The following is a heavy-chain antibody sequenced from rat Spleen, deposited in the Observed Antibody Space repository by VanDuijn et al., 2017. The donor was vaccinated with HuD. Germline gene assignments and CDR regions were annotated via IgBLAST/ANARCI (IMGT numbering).Heavy chain of an antibody. Sequence: EVQLVESDGGLVQPGRSLKLSCAASGFTFSSYWMTWIRQAPGKGLEWVASITNTGGSTYYPDSVKGRFTISRDTAQNTLYLQMDSLRSEDTATYYCARRYDFDYWGQGVMVTVSS. D-gene: IGHD1-11*01. CDR1: GFTFSSYW. CDR2: ITNTGGST. J-gene: IGHJ2*01. CDR3: ARRYDFDY. V-gene: IGHV5-31*01.